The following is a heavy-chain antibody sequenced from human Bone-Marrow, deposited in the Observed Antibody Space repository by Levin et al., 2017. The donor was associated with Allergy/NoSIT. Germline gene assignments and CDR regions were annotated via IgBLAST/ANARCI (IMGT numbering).Heavy chain of an antibody. CDR3: AVPTESRQVSYYYYYMDV. V-gene: IGHV1-69*06. CDR2: ISPIFGAV. J-gene: IGHJ6*03. CDR1: GGSFNNKA. Sequence: ASVKVSCKASGGSFNNKAVSWVRQAPGQGLEWMGGISPIFGAVNYAQKFQGRVTITAAILAKTAYMELSSLTSEDSAVYYCAVPTESRQVSYYYYYMDVWGQGTTVTVS. D-gene: IGHD4-11*01.